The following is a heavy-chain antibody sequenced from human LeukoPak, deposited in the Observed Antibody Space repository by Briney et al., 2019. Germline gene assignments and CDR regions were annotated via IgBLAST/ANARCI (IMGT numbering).Heavy chain of an antibody. CDR3: ARHYGSGSYYAY. D-gene: IGHD3-10*01. J-gene: IGHJ4*02. V-gene: IGHV4-39*01. CDR1: GGSISSSSYY. CDR2: IYYSGST. Sequence: KASETLSLTCTVSGGSISSSSYYWGWIRQPPGKGLEWIGSIYYSGSTYYNPSLKSRVTISVDTSKNQFSLKLSSVTAADTAVYYCARHYGSGSYYAYWGQGTLVTVSS.